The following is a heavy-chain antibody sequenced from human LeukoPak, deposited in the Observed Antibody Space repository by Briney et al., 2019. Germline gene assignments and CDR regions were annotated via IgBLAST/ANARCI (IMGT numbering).Heavy chain of an antibody. D-gene: IGHD3-22*01. CDR2: INPNSGGT. V-gene: IGHV1-2*06. J-gene: IGHJ4*02. CDR1: GYTFTGYY. CDR3: ARDIVVIGYYDSSGHEDY. Sequence: GASVKVSCKASGYTFTGYYIHWVRQAPGQGLEWMGRINPNSGGTNYAQKFQGRVTMTRDTSISTAYMELSRLRSDDTAVYYCARDIVVIGYYDSSGHEDYWGQGSLVTVSS.